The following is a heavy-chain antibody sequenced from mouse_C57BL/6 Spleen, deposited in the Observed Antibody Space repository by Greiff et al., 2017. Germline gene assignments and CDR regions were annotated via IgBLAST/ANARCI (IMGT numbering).Heavy chain of an antibody. D-gene: IGHD2-5*01. Sequence: QVQLQQPGAELVMPGASVKLSCKASGYTFTSYWMHWVKQRPGQGLEWIGEIDPSDSYTNYNQKFKGKSTLPVDKSSSTAYMQLSSLTSEDSAVSYCARRYSKSYAMDYWGQGTSVTVSS. CDR3: ARRYSKSYAMDY. V-gene: IGHV1-69*01. CDR1: GYTFTSYW. CDR2: IDPSDSYT. J-gene: IGHJ4*01.